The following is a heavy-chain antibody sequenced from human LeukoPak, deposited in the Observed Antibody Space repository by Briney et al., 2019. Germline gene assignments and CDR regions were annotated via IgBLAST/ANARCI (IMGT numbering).Heavy chain of an antibody. CDR1: GGSSSAYY. V-gene: IGHV4-34*01. D-gene: IGHD3-22*01. Sequence: SETLSLTCAVYGGSSSAYYYFWIRQPPGKGLEWIGAINHSGSTNYNPSLKSRVTISVDTSTNQFSLGLSSVTAADTAVYYCARGLGTMIVVWGQGTLVTVSS. CDR3: ARGLGTMIVV. J-gene: IGHJ4*02. CDR2: INHSGST.